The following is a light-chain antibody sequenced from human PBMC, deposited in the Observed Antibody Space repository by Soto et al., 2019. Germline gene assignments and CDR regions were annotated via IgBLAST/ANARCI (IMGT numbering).Light chain of an antibody. CDR2: AVS. CDR3: SSYTGSGTF. J-gene: IGLJ2*01. Sequence: QLVLTQPASVSGSPGQSIAISCTGTSSDVGGYDQVSWYQQHPGKAPKLMIYAVSIRPSGVSNRFSGSKSGNTASLTISGLQAEDEADYYCSSYTGSGTFFGGGTKVTVL. V-gene: IGLV2-14*01. CDR1: SSDVGGYDQ.